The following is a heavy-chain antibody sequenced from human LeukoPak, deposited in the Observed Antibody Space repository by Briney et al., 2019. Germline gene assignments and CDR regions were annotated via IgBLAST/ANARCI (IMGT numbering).Heavy chain of an antibody. V-gene: IGHV1-24*01. D-gene: IGHD6-13*01. Sequence: ASVTVSFTVSGYTLTELSMHWVRQAPGKGLEWMGGFDPEDGETIYAQKFQGRVTMAEDTSTDTAYMELSSLRSEDTAVYYCATEAIAARDGMDVWGQGTTVTVSS. CDR1: GYTLTELS. CDR2: FDPEDGET. J-gene: IGHJ6*02. CDR3: ATEAIAARDGMDV.